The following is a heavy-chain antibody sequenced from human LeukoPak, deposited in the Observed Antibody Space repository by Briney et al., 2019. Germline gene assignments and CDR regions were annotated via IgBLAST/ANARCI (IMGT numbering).Heavy chain of an antibody. Sequence: PSETLSLTCAVYGGSFSGYYWSWIRQPPGKGLEWIGEINHSGSTNYNPSLKSRVTISVDTSKNQFSLKLSSVTAADTAVYYCARARYYYDSSGYSDAFDIWGQGTMVTVSS. V-gene: IGHV4-34*01. CDR3: ARARYYYDSSGYSDAFDI. D-gene: IGHD3-22*01. CDR2: INHSGST. CDR1: GGSFSGYY. J-gene: IGHJ3*02.